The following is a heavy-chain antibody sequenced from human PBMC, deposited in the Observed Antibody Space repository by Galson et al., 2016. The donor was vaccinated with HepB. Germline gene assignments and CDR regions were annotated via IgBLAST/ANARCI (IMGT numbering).Heavy chain of an antibody. Sequence: SETLSLTCIVSGASMNSNFWTWIRQPPGKGLEWIGDIYFRGSTNYTPSLKSRVTVSIDTSKNHFSLRLSSVTAADTAIYYCARRAGSGSYFDYWGQGALVTGSS. J-gene: IGHJ4*02. D-gene: IGHD1-26*01. CDR1: GASMNSNF. CDR2: IYFRGST. CDR3: ARRAGSGSYFDY. V-gene: IGHV4-59*01.